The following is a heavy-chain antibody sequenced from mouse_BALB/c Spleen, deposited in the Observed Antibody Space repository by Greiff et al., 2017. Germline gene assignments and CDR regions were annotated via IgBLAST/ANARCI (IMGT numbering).Heavy chain of an antibody. J-gene: IGHJ1*01. CDR3: AREDGPRYWYFDV. CDR2: ISYDGSN. D-gene: IGHD2-3*01. Sequence: EVKLVESGPGLVKPSQSLSLTCSVTGYSITSGYYWNWIRQFPGNKLEWMGYISYDGSNNYNPSLKNRISITRDTSKNQFFLKLNSVTTEDTATYYCAREDGPRYWYFDVWGAGTTVTVSS. CDR1: GYSITSGYY. V-gene: IGHV3-6*02.